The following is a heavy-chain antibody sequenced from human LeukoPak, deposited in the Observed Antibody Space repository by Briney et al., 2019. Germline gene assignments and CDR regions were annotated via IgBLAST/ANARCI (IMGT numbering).Heavy chain of an antibody. CDR1: GFTFSSY. V-gene: IGHV3-21*01. CDR2: ISSTSSYI. J-gene: IGHJ4*01. D-gene: IGHD3-9*01. CDR3: ARGQSRYFDWYMGFFDY. Sequence: GGSLRLSGAASGFTFSSYMNWVRHAPGKGLEWVSSISSTSSYIYYADSVKGRFTISRDNAKNSLYLHMNSLRADDTAVYYCARGQSRYFDWYMGFFDYWG.